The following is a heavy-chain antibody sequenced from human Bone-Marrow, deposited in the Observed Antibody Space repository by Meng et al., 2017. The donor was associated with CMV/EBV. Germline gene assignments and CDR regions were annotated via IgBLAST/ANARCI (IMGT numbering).Heavy chain of an antibody. CDR2: INHSEST. CDR3: ARLRVRGVILRAYYFDY. Sequence: GGSFSGYYWSWIRQPPGKGLEWIGKINHSESTNYHPSLKSRVTISVDTSKNQFSLKLSSVTAADTAVYYCARLRVRGVILRAYYFDYWGQGTLVTVSS. J-gene: IGHJ4*02. D-gene: IGHD3-10*01. V-gene: IGHV4-34*01. CDR1: GGSFSGYY.